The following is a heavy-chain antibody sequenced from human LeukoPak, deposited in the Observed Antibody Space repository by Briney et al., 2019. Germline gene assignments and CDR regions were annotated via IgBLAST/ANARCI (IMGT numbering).Heavy chain of an antibody. J-gene: IGHJ4*02. Sequence: SQTLSLICALYAGSFRGFYWSWIPDPPGQGLVRIGEVNHSGSTNYNPSLKSRVTISVDTSKNQFSLKLSSVTAADTAVYYCARDSYYDFWSGQPFDYWGQGTLVTVSS. CDR1: AGSFRGFY. CDR2: VNHSGST. CDR3: ARDSYYDFWSGQPFDY. D-gene: IGHD3-3*01. V-gene: IGHV4-34*01.